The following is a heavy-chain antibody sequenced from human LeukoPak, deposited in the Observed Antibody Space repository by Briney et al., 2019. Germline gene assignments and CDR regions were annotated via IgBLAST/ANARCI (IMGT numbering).Heavy chain of an antibody. J-gene: IGHJ4*02. V-gene: IGHV1-2*02. Sequence: ASVKVSCKASEYTFTGYYMHWVRQAPGQGLEWMGWINPNSGGTNYAQKFQGRVTMTRDTSISTAYMELSRLRSDDTAVYYCASHYYDYIWGSYRPFDYWGQGTLVTVSS. D-gene: IGHD3-16*02. CDR2: INPNSGGT. CDR1: EYTFTGYY. CDR3: ASHYYDYIWGSYRPFDY.